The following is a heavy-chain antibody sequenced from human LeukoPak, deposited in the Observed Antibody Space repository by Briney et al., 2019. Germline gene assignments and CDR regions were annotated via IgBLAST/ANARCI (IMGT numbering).Heavy chain of an antibody. CDR3: ARSARLMKGVVEVTALDD. CDR1: GFTFRSYE. Sequence: GGSLRLSCEDSGFTFRSYEMDWVRQAPGKGLEWIAYLSSSGSAFSYADSVKGRFTIARDNAKNSVYLEMNSLRADDTAVYYCARSARLMKGVVEVTALDDWGQGTLVTVSS. V-gene: IGHV3-48*03. D-gene: IGHD3-3*01. J-gene: IGHJ4*02. CDR2: LSSSGSAF.